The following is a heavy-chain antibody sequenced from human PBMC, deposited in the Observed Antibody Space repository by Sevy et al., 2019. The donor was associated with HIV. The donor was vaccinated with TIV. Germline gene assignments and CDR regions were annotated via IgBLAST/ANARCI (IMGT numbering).Heavy chain of an antibody. V-gene: IGHV4-59*01. Sequence: SESLSLTCTVSGGSISSYYWSWIRQPPGKGLEWIGYIYYSGSTNYNPSLKSRVTISVDTSKNQFSLKLSSVTAADTAVYYCARDRNILGYCSGRSCYSGFDPWGHGTLVTVSS. D-gene: IGHD2-15*01. CDR1: GGSISSYY. J-gene: IGHJ5*02. CDR2: IYYSGST. CDR3: ARDRNILGYCSGRSCYSGFDP.